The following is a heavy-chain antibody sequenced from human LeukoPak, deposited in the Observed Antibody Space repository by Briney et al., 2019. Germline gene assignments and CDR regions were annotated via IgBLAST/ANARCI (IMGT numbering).Heavy chain of an antibody. J-gene: IGHJ6*02. D-gene: IGHD3-22*01. CDR2: IYSGGST. Sequence: GGSLRLSCAASGFTVSSNYMSWVRQAPGKGLEWVSVIYSGGSTYYADSVKGRFTISRDNSKNTLYLQMNSLRAEGTAVYYCARVERDSSGYYYVGYYYYGMDVWGQGTTVTVSS. CDR1: GFTVSSNY. CDR3: ARVERDSSGYYYVGYYYYGMDV. V-gene: IGHV3-66*01.